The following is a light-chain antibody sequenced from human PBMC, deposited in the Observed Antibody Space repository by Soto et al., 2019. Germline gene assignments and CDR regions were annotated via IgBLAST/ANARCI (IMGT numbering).Light chain of an antibody. CDR2: GAS. Sequence: EIVLTQSPGTLSLSPGERATLSCRASQSVSSSYLGWYQQKPGQAPRLLIYGASTRATGIPDKISGSGSGNEFTLTISRLEPEEFAVYYCQQYGSSIFTFGPGNKVDIK. V-gene: IGKV3-20*01. J-gene: IGKJ3*01. CDR3: QQYGSSIFT. CDR1: QSVSSSY.